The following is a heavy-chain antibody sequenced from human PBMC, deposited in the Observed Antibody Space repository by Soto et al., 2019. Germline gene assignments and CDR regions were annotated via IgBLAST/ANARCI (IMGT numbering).Heavy chain of an antibody. CDR2: ILHDGNDK. Sequence: GGSLRLSCAASGFTFGDYIMHWVRQAPGKGLEWVAFILHDGNDKYYADSVKGRFTISRDKSKNTLYLQMHSLRTEDTAVYYCARENYFDTGDAFDIWGQGAMVTVSS. CDR3: ARENYFDTGDAFDI. D-gene: IGHD3-22*01. CDR1: GFTFGDYI. V-gene: IGHV3-30-3*01. J-gene: IGHJ3*02.